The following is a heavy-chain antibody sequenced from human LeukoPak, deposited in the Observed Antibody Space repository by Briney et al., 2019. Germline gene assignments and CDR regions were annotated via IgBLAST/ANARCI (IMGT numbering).Heavy chain of an antibody. CDR1: GLTFGNYA. D-gene: IGHD1-26*01. Sequence: PGRSLRLSCAASGLTFGNYAIHWVRQAPGKGLEWVSFISHDGSDKYYADSVKGRFTISRDNSKNTLYLQMDSLRAEDTAVFYCARDRYSGSYGGYLDYWGQGTLVTVSS. V-gene: IGHV3-30-3*01. CDR3: ARDRYSGSYGGYLDY. J-gene: IGHJ4*02. CDR2: ISHDGSDK.